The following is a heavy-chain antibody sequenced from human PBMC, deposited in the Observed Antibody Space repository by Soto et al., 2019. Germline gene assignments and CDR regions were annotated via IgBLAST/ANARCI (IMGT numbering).Heavy chain of an antibody. D-gene: IGHD5-12*01. J-gene: IGHJ5*02. Sequence: EVQLLESGGGLVQPGGSLRLSCAASGFTFSSYAMSWVRQAPGKGLEWVSGISGSGGSTYYADSVKGRFTISRDNSKNTLYLQMNSLRAEDTAVYYCAKDRRDGYNYVVGRLQLNWFDPWGQGTLVTVSS. CDR3: AKDRRDGYNYVVGRLQLNWFDP. CDR1: GFTFSSYA. V-gene: IGHV3-23*01. CDR2: ISGSGGST.